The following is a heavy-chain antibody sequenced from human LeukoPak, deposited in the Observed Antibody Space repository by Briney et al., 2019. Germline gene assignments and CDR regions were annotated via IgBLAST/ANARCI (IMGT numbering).Heavy chain of an antibody. CDR3: ARRSRVFSSSSDPYYFDF. CDR1: GGSISTYH. CDR2: IYYGGAT. J-gene: IGHJ4*02. Sequence: SETLSLTCTVSGGSISTYHWTWIRQAPGKVLEWIGYIYYGGATNYNPSLESRVTITVDTSKNQFSLNLRSVAASDTAVYYCARRSRVFSSSSDPYYFDFWGQGTLVTVSS. V-gene: IGHV4-59*08. D-gene: IGHD6-6*01.